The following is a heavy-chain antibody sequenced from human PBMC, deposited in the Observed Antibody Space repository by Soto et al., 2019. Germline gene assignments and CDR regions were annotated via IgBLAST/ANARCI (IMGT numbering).Heavy chain of an antibody. CDR2: IYYSGST. D-gene: IGHD2-15*01. J-gene: IGHJ4*02. Sequence: QLQLQESGPGLVKPSETLSLSCTVSGGSISSSSYYWGWIRQPPGKGLEWIGSIYYSGSTYYNPSRKSRVTISVDTPKNQFSLELSSVPAADAAVYYCARRVAAQDFDHWGQGTLVTVSS. CDR3: ARRVAAQDFDH. CDR1: GGSISSSSYY. V-gene: IGHV4-39*01.